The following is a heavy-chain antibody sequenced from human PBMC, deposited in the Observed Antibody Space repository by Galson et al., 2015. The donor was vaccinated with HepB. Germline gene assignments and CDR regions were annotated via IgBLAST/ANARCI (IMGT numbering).Heavy chain of an antibody. D-gene: IGHD3-3*01. CDR1: GFTFSNAW. CDR2: IKSKTDGGTT. CDR3: TTAPGLRFLEWLFPHDAFEI. Sequence: SLRLSCAASGFTFSNAWMSWVRQAPGKGLEWVGRIKSKTDGGTTDYAAPVKGRFTISRDDSKNTLYLQMNSLKTEDTAVYYCTTAPGLRFLEWLFPHDAFEIWGQGTMVTVSS. J-gene: IGHJ3*02. V-gene: IGHV3-15*01.